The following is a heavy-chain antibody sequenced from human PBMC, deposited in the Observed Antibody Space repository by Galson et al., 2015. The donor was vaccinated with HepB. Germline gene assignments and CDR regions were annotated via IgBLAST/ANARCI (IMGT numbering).Heavy chain of an antibody. V-gene: IGHV3-48*04. J-gene: IGHJ3*02. CDR2: ISTSIATK. CDR1: GFTFDTHS. D-gene: IGHD1-20*01. Sequence: SLRLSCAASGFTFDTHSMNWVRQAPGKGLEWVSYISTSIATKYYTDSVKGRFTISRDNAKNSLYLQMNSLRAEDTAVYYCARVRGVYNFFDIWGQGTRVTVSS. CDR3: ARVRGVYNFFDI.